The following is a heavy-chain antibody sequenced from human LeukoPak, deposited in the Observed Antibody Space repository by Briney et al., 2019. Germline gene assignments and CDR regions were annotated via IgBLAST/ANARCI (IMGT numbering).Heavy chain of an antibody. CDR1: GFTFSTYC. CDR2: ICPDGTVT. Sequence: GGSLRLPCAASGFTFSTYCMHWVRQAPGKGPMWVSRICPDGTVTNYADSVKARFIISRDNARNTVYLQMNSLRVEDTAVYYCVRDFRSADYWGQGTLVTVSS. CDR3: VRDFRSADY. V-gene: IGHV3-74*01. J-gene: IGHJ4*02.